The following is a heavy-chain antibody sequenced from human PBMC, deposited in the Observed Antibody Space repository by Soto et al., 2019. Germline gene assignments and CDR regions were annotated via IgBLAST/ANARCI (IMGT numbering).Heavy chain of an antibody. CDR3: ARDLAVTTAEGHYYGMDV. CDR2: IYYSGST. D-gene: IGHD4-17*01. Sequence: SETLSLTCTVSGGSVSSGSYYWSWIRQPPGKGLEWIGYIYYSGSTNYNPSLKSRVTISVDTSKNQFSLKLSSVTAADTAVYYCARDLAVTTAEGHYYGMDVWGQGTTVTVSS. V-gene: IGHV4-61*01. J-gene: IGHJ6*02. CDR1: GGSVSSGSYY.